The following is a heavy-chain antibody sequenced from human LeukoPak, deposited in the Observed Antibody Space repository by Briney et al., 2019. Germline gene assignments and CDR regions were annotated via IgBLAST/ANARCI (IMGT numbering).Heavy chain of an antibody. J-gene: IGHJ4*02. CDR1: GFTFSNYW. CDR3: AREDQPRGTFDY. V-gene: IGHV3-7*05. D-gene: IGHD2-15*01. Sequence: GSLRLSCAASGFTFSNYWMTWVRQAPGKGREWVANIKQDGSEKYYVDSVKGRFTISRDNAKNSLYLQMNSLRAEDTALYYCAREDQPRGTFDYWGQGILVTVSS. CDR2: IKQDGSEK.